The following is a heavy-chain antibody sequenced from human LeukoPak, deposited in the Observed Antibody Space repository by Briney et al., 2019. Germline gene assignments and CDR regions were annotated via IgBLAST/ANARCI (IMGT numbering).Heavy chain of an antibody. Sequence: ASVKVSCKVSGYTLTELSMHWVRQAPGKGLEWMGGFDPEDGETIYAQKLQGRVTMTTDTSTSTAYMELRSLRSDDTAVYYCARVSFGIAAAGTGRWFDPWGQGTLVTVSS. V-gene: IGHV1-24*01. CDR1: GYTLTELS. CDR3: ARVSFGIAAAGTGRWFDP. D-gene: IGHD6-13*01. CDR2: FDPEDGET. J-gene: IGHJ5*02.